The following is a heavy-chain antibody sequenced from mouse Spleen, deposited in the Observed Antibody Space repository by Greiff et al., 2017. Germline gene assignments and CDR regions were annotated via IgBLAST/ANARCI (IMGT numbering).Heavy chain of an antibody. CDR1: GFSLTSYG. J-gene: IGHJ3*01. D-gene: IGHD2-3*01. Sequence: VHLVESGPGLVAPSQSLSITCTVSGFSLTSYGVHWVRQPPGKGLEWLVVIWSDGSTTYNSALKSRLSISKDNSKSQVFLKMNSLQTDDTAMYYCARHSSYDGYYSWFAYWGQGTLVTVSA. CDR3: ARHSSYDGYYSWFAY. V-gene: IGHV2-6-1*01. CDR2: IWSDGST.